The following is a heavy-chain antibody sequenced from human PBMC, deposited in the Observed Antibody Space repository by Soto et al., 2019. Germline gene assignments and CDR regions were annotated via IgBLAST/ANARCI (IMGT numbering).Heavy chain of an antibody. D-gene: IGHD2-15*01. CDR1: GGTFSSYA. CDR3: ARANLRYCSGGSCFNWFDP. Sequence: GASMKVSCKASGGTFSSYAISWVRQAPGQGLEWMGGIIPIFGTANYAQKFQGRVTITADESTSTAYMELSSLRSEDTAVYYCARANLRYCSGGSCFNWFDPWGQGTLVTVSS. CDR2: IIPIFGTA. J-gene: IGHJ5*02. V-gene: IGHV1-69*13.